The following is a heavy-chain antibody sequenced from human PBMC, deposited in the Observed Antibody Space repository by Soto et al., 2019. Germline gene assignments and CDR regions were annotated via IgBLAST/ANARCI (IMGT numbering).Heavy chain of an antibody. CDR2: ISAHNGNT. J-gene: IGHJ4*02. CDR1: GYTFTSYG. CDR3: ARGRYGDY. D-gene: IGHD1-1*01. V-gene: IGHV1-18*01. Sequence: QVHLVQSGAEVKKPGASVKVSCKGSGYTFTSYGITWVRQAPGQGLEWMGWISAHNGNTNYAQKLQGRVTVTRDTSTSTAYMELRSLRPDDTGVYYCARGRYGDYWGQGALVTVSS.